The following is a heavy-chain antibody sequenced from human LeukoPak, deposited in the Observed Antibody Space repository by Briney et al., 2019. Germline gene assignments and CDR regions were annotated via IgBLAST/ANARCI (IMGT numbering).Heavy chain of an antibody. D-gene: IGHD2/OR15-2a*01. CDR3: ASNMARGYYYYYYYMDV. V-gene: IGHV3-30-3*01. CDR2: ISYDGSNK. J-gene: IGHJ6*03. CDR1: GFTFSSYA. Sequence: PGGSLRLSCAASGFTFSSYAMHWVRQAPGKELEWVAVISYDGSNKYYADSVKGRFTISRDNSKNTLYLQMNSLRAEDTAVYYCASNMARGYYYYYYYMDVWGKGTTVTVSS.